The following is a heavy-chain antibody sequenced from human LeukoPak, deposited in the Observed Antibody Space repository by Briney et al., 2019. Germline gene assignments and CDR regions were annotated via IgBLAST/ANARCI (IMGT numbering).Heavy chain of an antibody. CDR1: GGSVSSGSYY. D-gene: IGHD3-9*01. Sequence: SETLSLTCTVSGGSVSSGSYYWSWIRQPPGKELEWIGYIYYSGSTNYNPSLKSRVTISVDTSKNQFSLKLGSVTAADTAVYYCSRLQFDWLSPGAFDIWGQGTMVTVSS. V-gene: IGHV4-61*01. CDR3: SRLQFDWLSPGAFDI. J-gene: IGHJ3*02. CDR2: IYYSGST.